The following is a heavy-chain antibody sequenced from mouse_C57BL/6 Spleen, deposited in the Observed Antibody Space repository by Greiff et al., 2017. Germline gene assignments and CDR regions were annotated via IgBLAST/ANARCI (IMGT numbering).Heavy chain of an antibody. CDR3: ARGTTVVDY. CDR2: IDPSDSYT. CDR1: GYTFTSYW. V-gene: IGHV1-69*01. J-gene: IGHJ2*01. Sequence: QVQLQQPGAELVMPGASVKLSCKASGYTFTSYWMHWVKQRPGQGLEWIGEIDPSDSYTNYNQKFKGKSTLTVDKSSSTAYMKLSSLTSEDSAVYYCARGTTVVDYWGQGTTLTVSS. D-gene: IGHD1-1*01.